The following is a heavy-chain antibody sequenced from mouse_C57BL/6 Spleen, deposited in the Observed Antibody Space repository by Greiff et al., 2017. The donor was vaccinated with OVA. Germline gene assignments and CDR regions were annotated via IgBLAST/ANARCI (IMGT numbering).Heavy chain of an antibody. CDR2: IYPGSGST. J-gene: IGHJ4*01. CDR1: GYTFTSYW. Sequence: VQLQQPGAELVKPGASVKMSCKASGYTFTSYWITWVKQRPGQGLEWIGDIYPGSGSTNYNEKFKSKATLTVDTSSSTAYMQLSSLTSDDSAVYYCAVMVTLYYYAMDYWGQGTSVTVSS. CDR3: AVMVTLYYYAMDY. V-gene: IGHV1-55*01. D-gene: IGHD2-2*01.